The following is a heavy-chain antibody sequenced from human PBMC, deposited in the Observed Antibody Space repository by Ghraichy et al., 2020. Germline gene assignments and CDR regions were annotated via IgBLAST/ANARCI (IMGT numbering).Heavy chain of an antibody. Sequence: SETLSLTCTVSGGSISSYYWSWLRQSPGKGLEWIGYIYYSGSTNYNPSLKSRVTISVDTYKNQFSLKLSSVTAADTAVYCCASSSWYRNYFGYWGQGTLVTVYS. CDR2: IYYSGST. V-gene: IGHV4-59*08. CDR3: ASSSWYRNYFGY. J-gene: IGHJ4*02. D-gene: IGHD6-13*01. CDR1: GGSISSYY.